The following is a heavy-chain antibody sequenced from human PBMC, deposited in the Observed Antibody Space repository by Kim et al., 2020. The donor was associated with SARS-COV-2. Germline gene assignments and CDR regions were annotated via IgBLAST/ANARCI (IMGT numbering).Heavy chain of an antibody. Sequence: SETLSLTCDVSGGSISSSKWWTWVRQPPGKGLEWIGEIYFSGSTKYNPSLKSRVTMSVDKSKNQFSLKLTSVTAADTAVYYCAEVATVYWYFDLWGRGTLAT. V-gene: IGHV4-4*02. CDR3: AEVATVYWYFDL. CDR2: IYFSGST. J-gene: IGHJ2*01. D-gene: IGHD5-12*01. CDR1: GGSISSSKW.